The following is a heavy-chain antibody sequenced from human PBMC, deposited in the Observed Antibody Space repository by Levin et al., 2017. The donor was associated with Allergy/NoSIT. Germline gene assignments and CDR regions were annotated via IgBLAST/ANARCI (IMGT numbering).Heavy chain of an antibody. V-gene: IGHV4-59*01. CDR1: GGSISRYY. Sequence: SQTLSLTCTVSGGSISRYYWSWIRPPPGKGLEWIGYIYYSGSTNYNPSLKRRVTISVDTSKNQFSLKLSSVTAADTAVYYCARLYDYFHYWGQGTLVTVSS. J-gene: IGHJ4*02. D-gene: IGHD5/OR15-5a*01. CDR2: IYYSGST. CDR3: ARLYDYFHY.